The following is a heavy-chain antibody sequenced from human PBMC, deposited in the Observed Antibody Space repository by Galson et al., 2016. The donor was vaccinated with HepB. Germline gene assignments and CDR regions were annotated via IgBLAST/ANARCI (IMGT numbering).Heavy chain of an antibody. CDR3: TKDQLIVIVPAAGNWFDP. CDR1: GFTFRSYS. Sequence: SLRLSCAASGFTFRSYSMNWVRQAPGKGLEWVSGIGGSGGGTHYADSVKGRFTISRDSSKNTLYLQLNSLRAEDTAIYYCTKDQLIVIVPAAGNWFDPWGQGTLVTVSS. J-gene: IGHJ5*02. V-gene: IGHV3-23*01. CDR2: IGGSGGGT. D-gene: IGHD2-2*01.